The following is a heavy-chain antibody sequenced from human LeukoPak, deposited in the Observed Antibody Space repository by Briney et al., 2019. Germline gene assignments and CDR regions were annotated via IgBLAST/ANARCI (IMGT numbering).Heavy chain of an antibody. CDR1: GGSISSYY. CDR2: IYYSGST. D-gene: IGHD3-10*01. J-gene: IGHJ5*02. CDR3: ARGPYGSGHNWFDP. V-gene: IGHV4-59*01. Sequence: PSETLSLTCTVSGGSISSYYWSWIRQPPGKGLEWTGHIYYSGSTNYNPSLKSRVTISVDTSKNQFSLKLSSVTAADTAVYYCARGPYGSGHNWFDPWGQGTLVTVSS.